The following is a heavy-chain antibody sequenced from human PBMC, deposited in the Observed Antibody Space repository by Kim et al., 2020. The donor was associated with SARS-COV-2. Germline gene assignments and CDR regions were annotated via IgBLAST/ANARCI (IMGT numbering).Heavy chain of an antibody. D-gene: IGHD3-10*01. CDR2: MNPNSGNT. Sequence: ASVKVSCKASGYTFTSYDINWVRQATGQGLEWMGWMNPNSGNTGYAQKFQGRVTMTRNTSISTAYMELSSLRSEDTAVYYCAREGLLWFGELIVGPRGYNWFDPWGQGTLVTVSS. V-gene: IGHV1-8*01. J-gene: IGHJ5*02. CDR1: GYTFTSYD. CDR3: AREGLLWFGELIVGPRGYNWFDP.